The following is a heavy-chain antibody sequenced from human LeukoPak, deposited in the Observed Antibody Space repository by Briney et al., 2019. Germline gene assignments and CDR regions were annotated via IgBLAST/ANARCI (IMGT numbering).Heavy chain of an antibody. Sequence: PGGSLRLSCAASGFTFSSYGMHWVRQAPGKGREGVAVISYDGSNKYYADSVKGRFTISRDNSKNTLYLQMNSLRAEDTAVYYCAKDQYYYCSGSQIDYWGQGTLVTVSS. CDR3: AKDQYYYCSGSQIDY. D-gene: IGHD3-10*01. CDR1: GFTFSSYG. CDR2: ISYDGSNK. J-gene: IGHJ4*02. V-gene: IGHV3-30*18.